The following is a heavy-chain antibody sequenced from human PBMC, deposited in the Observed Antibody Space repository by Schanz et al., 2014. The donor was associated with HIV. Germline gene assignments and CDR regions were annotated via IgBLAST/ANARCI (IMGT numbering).Heavy chain of an antibody. V-gene: IGHV1-69*06. CDR3: ARVLGMAAANTYWWYFDL. J-gene: IGHJ2*01. CDR1: GGHFASFG. D-gene: IGHD1-26*01. Sequence: QVELVQSGPEVKKPGSSVKVSCKASGGHFASFGVSWVRQAPGQRLEWMGGIIPLLGTTHYAQKFRGRVTITADRSTTAYMQRNSLKSDDTAVYYCARVLGMAAANTYWWYFDLWGRGTLVTVSS. CDR2: IIPLLGTT.